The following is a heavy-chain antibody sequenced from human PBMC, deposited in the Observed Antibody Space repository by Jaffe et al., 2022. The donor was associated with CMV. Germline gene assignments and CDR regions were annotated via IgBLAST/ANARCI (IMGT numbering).Heavy chain of an antibody. D-gene: IGHD2-15*01. CDR3: ARGRYCSGGSCYPADY. CDR2: INAGNGNT. V-gene: IGHV1-3*01. Sequence: QVQLVQSGAEVKKPGASVKVSCKASGYTFTSYAMHWVRQAPGQRLEWMGWINAGNGNTKYSQKFQGRVTITRDTSASTAYMELSSLRSEDTAVYYCARGRYCSGGSCYPADYWGQGTLVTVSS. CDR1: GYTFTSYA. J-gene: IGHJ4*02.